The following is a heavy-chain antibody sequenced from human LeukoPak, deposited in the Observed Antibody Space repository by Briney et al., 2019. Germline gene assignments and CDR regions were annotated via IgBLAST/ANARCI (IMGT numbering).Heavy chain of an antibody. CDR1: GFTFSDYY. Sequence: QSGGSLRLSCAASGFTFSDYYMTWVRQAPGKGLEWVSHISDSDSRTHYVDSVKGRFTISRDNSKNTLYLQMDSLRAEDTAVYYCAKTKEMATIIDYWGQGTLVTVSS. CDR3: AKTKEMATIIDY. D-gene: IGHD5-24*01. CDR2: ISDSDSRT. J-gene: IGHJ4*02. V-gene: IGHV3-23*01.